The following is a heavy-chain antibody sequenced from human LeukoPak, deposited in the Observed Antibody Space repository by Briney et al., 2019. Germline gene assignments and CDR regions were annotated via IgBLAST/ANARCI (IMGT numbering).Heavy chain of an antibody. CDR1: GFTFSSYG. CDR2: ISYDGSNK. Sequence: GRSLRLSCAASGFTFSSYGMHWVRQAPGKGLEWVAVISYDGSNKYYADSVKGRFTIFRDNSKNTLYLQMNSLRAEDTAVYYCVRGSGYLYYYYYGMDVWGQGTTVTVSS. CDR3: VRGSGYLYYYYYGMDV. V-gene: IGHV3-30*03. D-gene: IGHD3-3*01. J-gene: IGHJ6*02.